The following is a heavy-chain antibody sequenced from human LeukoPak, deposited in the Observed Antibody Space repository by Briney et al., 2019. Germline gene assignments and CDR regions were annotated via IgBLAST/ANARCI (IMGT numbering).Heavy chain of an antibody. CDR1: GFTFSSYS. J-gene: IGHJ6*03. CDR2: ISSSSSYI. CDR3: ASWSLGYSGYGGGLNMDV. V-gene: IGHV3-21*01. Sequence: GGSLRLSCAASGFTFSSYSMNWVRQAPGKGLEWVSSISSSSSYIYYADSVKGRFTISRDNAKNSLYLQMNSLRAEDTAVYYCASWSLGYSGYGGGLNMDVWGKGTTVTVSS. D-gene: IGHD5-12*01.